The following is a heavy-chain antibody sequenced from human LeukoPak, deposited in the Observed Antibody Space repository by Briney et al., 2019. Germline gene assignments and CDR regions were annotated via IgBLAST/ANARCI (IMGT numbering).Heavy chain of an antibody. D-gene: IGHD3/OR15-3a*01. V-gene: IGHV4-59*01. CDR3: ARSPSYDFWSGVRDFDY. Sequence: SETLSLTCAVSGASISSYYWSWIRQPPGKGLEYIGFIYYNGSTNYNPSLKSRITISLDTSKNQFSLKLRPVTAADTAVYYCARSPSYDFWSGVRDFDYWGQGTLITVPS. CDR2: IYYNGST. J-gene: IGHJ4*02. CDR1: GASISSYY.